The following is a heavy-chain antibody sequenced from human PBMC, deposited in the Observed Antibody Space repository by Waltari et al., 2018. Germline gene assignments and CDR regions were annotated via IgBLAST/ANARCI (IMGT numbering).Heavy chain of an antibody. J-gene: IGHJ4*02. CDR2: VDPEDGET. Sequence: EVQLVQSGAEVKKPGATVKISCKASGYTFTDYYMHWVQQAPGKGLEWMGRVDPEDGETIHAENCQGRVTITAYTATDTAYRELSSLRSEDTPLYYCATTGSPGWLAYWGQGTLVTVPS. CDR1: GYTFTDYY. D-gene: IGHD3-10*01. V-gene: IGHV1-69-2*01. CDR3: ATTGSPGWLAY.